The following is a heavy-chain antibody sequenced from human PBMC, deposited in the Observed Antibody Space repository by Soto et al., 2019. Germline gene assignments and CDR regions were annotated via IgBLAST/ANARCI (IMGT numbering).Heavy chain of an antibody. Sequence: ASVKVSRKVSGYTLTELSMHWVRQAPGKGLEWMGGLDPEDGETIYAQKFQGRVTMTEDTSTDTAYMELSSLRSEDTAVYYCATDSMVTFYYGMDVWGQGTTVTVSS. D-gene: IGHD5-18*01. CDR2: LDPEDGET. V-gene: IGHV1-24*01. J-gene: IGHJ6*02. CDR1: GYTLTELS. CDR3: ATDSMVTFYYGMDV.